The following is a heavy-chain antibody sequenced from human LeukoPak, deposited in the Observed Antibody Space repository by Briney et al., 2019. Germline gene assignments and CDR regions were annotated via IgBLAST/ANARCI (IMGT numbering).Heavy chain of an antibody. J-gene: IGHJ6*03. V-gene: IGHV3-23*01. D-gene: IGHD1-26*01. CDR1: GFTFSSYG. CDR3: AREDREYYYYYYMDV. Sequence: GGSLRLSCAASGFTFSSYGMSWVRQAPGKGLEWVSAISGSGGSTYYADSVKGRFTISRDNSKNSLYLQMNSLRAEDTAVYYCAREDREYYYYYYMDVWGKGTTVTVSS. CDR2: ISGSGGST.